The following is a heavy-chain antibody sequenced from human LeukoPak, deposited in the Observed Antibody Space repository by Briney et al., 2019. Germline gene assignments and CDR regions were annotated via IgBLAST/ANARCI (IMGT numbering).Heavy chain of an antibody. V-gene: IGHV3-7*03. J-gene: IGHJ4*02. Sequence: PGGSLRLSCAASGFTFSSYWMSWVRQAPGKGLEWVANIKQDGSEKYYVDSVKGRFTISRDNAKNSLYLQMNSLRAEDTAVYYCARDTGYCSSTSCYYFDYWGQGTLVTVSS. CDR1: GFTFSSYW. CDR2: IKQDGSEK. D-gene: IGHD2-2*01. CDR3: ARDTGYCSSTSCYYFDY.